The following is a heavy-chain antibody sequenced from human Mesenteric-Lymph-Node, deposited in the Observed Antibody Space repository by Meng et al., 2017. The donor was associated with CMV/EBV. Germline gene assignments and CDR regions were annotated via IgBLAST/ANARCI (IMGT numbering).Heavy chain of an antibody. J-gene: IGHJ4*02. CDR1: GGSFRGYF. CDR3: ARGFRNYFETSGHYYRF. Sequence: GGSFRGYFGTWIRQSPGKGLEWLGEINHSGTTNYNPSLKSRITIAVDTSKNQFSLNLRSVTATDTAVYYCARGFRNYFETSGHYYRFWGQGTLVTVSS. V-gene: IGHV4-34*01. CDR2: INHSGTT. D-gene: IGHD3-22*01.